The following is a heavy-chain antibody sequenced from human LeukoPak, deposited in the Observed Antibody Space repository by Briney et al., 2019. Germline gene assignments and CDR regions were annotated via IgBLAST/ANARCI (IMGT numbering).Heavy chain of an antibody. J-gene: IGHJ5*02. CDR3: ARWFDP. Sequence: PSETLSLTCTVSGGSISGYYWSWIRQPPGKGLEWIGYIYYSGSTNYNPSLKSRVTISVDTSKNQFSLKLSSVTAADTAVYYCARWFDPWGQGTLVTVSS. CDR2: IYYSGST. CDR1: GGSISGYY. V-gene: IGHV4-59*08.